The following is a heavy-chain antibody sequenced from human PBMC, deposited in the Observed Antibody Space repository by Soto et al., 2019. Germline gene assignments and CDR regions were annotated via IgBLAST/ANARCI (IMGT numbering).Heavy chain of an antibody. CDR1: GGSISSGGYY. V-gene: IGHV4-31*03. CDR2: IYYSGRT. CDR3: ARDRGASDRPFTLYGMDV. Sequence: PSETLSLTCTVSGGSISSGGYYWRWIRQHPGKGLEWIGYIYYSGRTYYNPSLKIRVTISLDTSKNQFSLKLSSVTAADTAVYYCARDRGASDRPFTLYGMDVWGQGTTVIVSS. J-gene: IGHJ6*02. D-gene: IGHD3-16*01.